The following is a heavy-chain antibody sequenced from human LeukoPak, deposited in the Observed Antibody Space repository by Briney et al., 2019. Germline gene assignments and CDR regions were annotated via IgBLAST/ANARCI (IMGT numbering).Heavy chain of an antibody. V-gene: IGHV3-21*01. CDR2: ITSSSSYI. D-gene: IGHD6-13*01. CDR1: GFTFSAYS. Sequence: GGSLRLSCAASGFTFSAYSMNWVRQAPGKGLEWVSSITSSSSYIYYADPVKGRFTTSRDNAKDSLYLEMNSLRAEDTAVYYCARGGSSEIDYWGQGTLVTVSS. J-gene: IGHJ4*02. CDR3: ARGGSSEIDY.